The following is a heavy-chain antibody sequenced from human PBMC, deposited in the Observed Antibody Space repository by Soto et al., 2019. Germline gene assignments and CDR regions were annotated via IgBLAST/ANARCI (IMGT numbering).Heavy chain of an antibody. D-gene: IGHD6-6*01. J-gene: IGHJ6*03. Sequence: PSETLSLTCAVYGGSFIGYYWSWIRQPPGKGLEWIGEINHSGSTNYNPSLKSRVTISVDTSKNQFSLKLSSVTAADTAVYYCARGRYSSSAPYYYYYYYMDVWGKGTTVTVSS. CDR2: INHSGST. V-gene: IGHV4-34*01. CDR1: GGSFIGYY. CDR3: ARGRYSSSAPYYYYYYYMDV.